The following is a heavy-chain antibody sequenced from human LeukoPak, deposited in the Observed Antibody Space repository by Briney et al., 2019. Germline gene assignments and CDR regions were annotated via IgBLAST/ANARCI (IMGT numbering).Heavy chain of an antibody. Sequence: GASVKVSCKASGYTFTGYYMHWVRQAPGQGLEWMGWINPNSGGTNYAQKFQGRVTMTRDTSISTAYMELSRLRSDDTAVYYCARVAVVATMNNWFDPWGQGTLVTVSS. V-gene: IGHV1-2*02. CDR3: ARVAVVATMNNWFDP. CDR1: GYTFTGYY. J-gene: IGHJ5*02. D-gene: IGHD5-12*01. CDR2: INPNSGGT.